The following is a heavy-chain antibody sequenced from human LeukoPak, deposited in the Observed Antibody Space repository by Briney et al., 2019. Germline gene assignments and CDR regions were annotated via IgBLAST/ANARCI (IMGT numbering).Heavy chain of an antibody. CDR1: GYTFTNYY. CDR3: ASQRGDNSGYYVA. Sequence: ASVKVSCRASGYTFTNYYIHCVRQAPGQGLEWMGMINPRGGNTTYAQKFRGRVNMTRDTSASKVYMELSSLRSEDTTVYYCASQRGDNSGYYVAWGQGTLVTVSS. D-gene: IGHD3-22*01. J-gene: IGHJ5*02. V-gene: IGHV1-46*01. CDR2: INPRGGNT.